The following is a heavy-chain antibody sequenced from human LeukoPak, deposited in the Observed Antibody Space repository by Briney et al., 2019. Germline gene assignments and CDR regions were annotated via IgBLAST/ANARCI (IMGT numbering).Heavy chain of an antibody. CDR1: GYTFTSYY. V-gene: IGHV1-46*01. J-gene: IGHJ6*02. CDR3: ARDLPQYNSSSYSYYYGMDV. CDR2: INPRDGST. Sequence: ASVKVSCKASGYTFTSYYMHWVRQAPGQGLEWMGIINPRDGSTSYAQKFQGRVTMTRDTSTSTVYMELSSLRSEDTAISYCARDLPQYNSSSYSYYYGMDVWGQGTTVTVSS. D-gene: IGHD6-6*01.